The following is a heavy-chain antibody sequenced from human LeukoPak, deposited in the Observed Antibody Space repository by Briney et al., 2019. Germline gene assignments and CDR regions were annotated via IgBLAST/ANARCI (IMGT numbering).Heavy chain of an antibody. CDR2: ISSISSII. J-gene: IGHJ4*02. CDR1: GFTFSTYS. D-gene: IGHD6-13*01. CDR3: TRSRPGTEAGQPNFDY. Sequence: GGSLRLSCAASGFTFSTYSMSWARQAPGKGLEWVSYISSISSIIYYADSVKGRFTISRDNARNSLYLQMNSLRAEDTAVYYCTRSRPGTEAGQPNFDYWGQGTLVTVSS. V-gene: IGHV3-48*01.